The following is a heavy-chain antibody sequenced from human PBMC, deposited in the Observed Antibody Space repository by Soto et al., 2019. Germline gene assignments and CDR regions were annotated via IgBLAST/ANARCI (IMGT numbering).Heavy chain of an antibody. CDR2: ISYDGSNK. CDR1: GFTFSRYA. Sequence: QVQLVESGGGVVQPGRSLRLSCAASGFTFSRYAMHWVRQAPGKGLEWVAVISYDGSNKYYADSVKGRFTISRDNSKNTLYLQMNSLRAEDTAVYYCARDPEWGQGTMVTVSS. V-gene: IGHV3-30-3*01. J-gene: IGHJ3*01. CDR3: ARDPE.